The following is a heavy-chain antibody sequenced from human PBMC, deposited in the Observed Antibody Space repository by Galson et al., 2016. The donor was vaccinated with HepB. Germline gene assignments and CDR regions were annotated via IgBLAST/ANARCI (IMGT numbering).Heavy chain of an antibody. D-gene: IGHD5-18*01. Sequence: SLRLSCAASGFTFSTYAMSWVRQAPGKGLEWVSGISGSGDTKFADSVKGRFTISRDNSKATLYLLMNSLRVEDTAVYYWAKIYVRYSYQYWGFDYWGPGTLVTVSS. CDR3: AKIYVRYSYQYWGFDY. V-gene: IGHV3-23*01. J-gene: IGHJ4*02. CDR1: GFTFSTYA. CDR2: ISGSGDT.